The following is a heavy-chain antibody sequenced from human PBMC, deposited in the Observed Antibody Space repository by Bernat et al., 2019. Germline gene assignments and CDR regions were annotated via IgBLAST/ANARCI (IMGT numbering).Heavy chain of an antibody. CDR2: IWYDGNNK. CDR3: AREVAPYYFDY. CDR1: GFTFSSYD. J-gene: IGHJ4*02. D-gene: IGHD2-15*01. V-gene: IGHV3-33*01. Sequence: QVQLVESGGGVVQPGRSLRLSCAASGFTFSSYDMHWVRQAPGKGLEWVAVIWYDGNNKYYADSVKGRFTISRDNSKNTLYLQMNSLRAEDTAVYYCAREVAPYYFDYWGQGTLVTVSS.